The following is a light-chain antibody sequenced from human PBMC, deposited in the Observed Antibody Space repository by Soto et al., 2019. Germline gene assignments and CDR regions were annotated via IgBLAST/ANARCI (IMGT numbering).Light chain of an antibody. CDR3: QQSMTAPLT. Sequence: DIQLTQSPSSLSASVGDRVTISCRASRNINMYLNWYQVEPGKAPKLLIYAASSSQSGVPSRFSGSGSGTDFTLTIAGLQPEDSATYCGQQSMTAPLTFGGGTKVEIK. CDR1: RNINMY. V-gene: IGKV1-39*01. J-gene: IGKJ4*01. CDR2: AAS.